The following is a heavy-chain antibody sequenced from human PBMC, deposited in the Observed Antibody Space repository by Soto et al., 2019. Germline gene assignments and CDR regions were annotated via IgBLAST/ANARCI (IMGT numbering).Heavy chain of an antibody. CDR2: INSDGSRT. J-gene: IGHJ4*02. D-gene: IGHD4-17*01. CDR1: GFTFSNYW. Sequence: GGSLRLSCAGSGFTFSNYWMHWVRQAPGKGLVWVSRINSDGSRTTYAESVKGRFTISRDNAKNTLYLQMNSLRAEDLAVYYCARVYGDSYFDYWGQGTLVTVSS. CDR3: ARVYGDSYFDY. V-gene: IGHV3-74*01.